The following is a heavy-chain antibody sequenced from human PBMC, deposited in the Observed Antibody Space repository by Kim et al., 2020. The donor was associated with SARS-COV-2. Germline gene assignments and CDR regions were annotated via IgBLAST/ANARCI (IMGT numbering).Heavy chain of an antibody. CDR1: GYTFTSYG. CDR2: ISAYNGNT. V-gene: IGHV1-18*01. Sequence: ASVKVSCKASGYTFTSYGISWVRQAPGQGLEWMGWISAYNGNTNYAQKLQGRVTMTTDTSTSTAYMELRSLRSDDTAVYYCAREFGSGGFWSGPLAVDYWGQGTLVTVSS. J-gene: IGHJ4*02. D-gene: IGHD3-3*01. CDR3: AREFGSGGFWSGPLAVDY.